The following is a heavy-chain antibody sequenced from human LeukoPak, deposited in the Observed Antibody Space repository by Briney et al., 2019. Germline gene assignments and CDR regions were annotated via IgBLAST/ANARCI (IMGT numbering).Heavy chain of an antibody. J-gene: IGHJ3*02. CDR2: IYTSGTT. CDR3: AKDKMDIGSDAFDI. D-gene: IGHD1-14*01. CDR1: GGSISSYS. V-gene: IGHV4-4*07. Sequence: SETLSLTCTVSGGSISSYSWSWIRQPAGKGLEWIGRIYTSGTTNDNPSLKSRVTISVDKSKNQLSLKLGSVTAADTAVYYCAKDKMDIGSDAFDIWGQGTMLTVSS.